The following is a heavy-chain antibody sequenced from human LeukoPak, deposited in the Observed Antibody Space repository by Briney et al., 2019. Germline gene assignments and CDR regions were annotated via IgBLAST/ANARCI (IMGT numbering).Heavy chain of an antibody. CDR3: ARDGGYSSSWYDYYYYMDV. J-gene: IGHJ6*03. Sequence: ASVMVSCKASGGTFSSYAISWVRQAPGQGLEWMGIINPSGGSTSYAQKFQGRVTMTRDTSTSTVYMELSSLRSEDTAVYYCARDGGYSSSWYDYYYYMDVWGKGTTVTVSS. D-gene: IGHD6-13*01. CDR2: INPSGGST. V-gene: IGHV1-46*01. CDR1: GGTFSSYA.